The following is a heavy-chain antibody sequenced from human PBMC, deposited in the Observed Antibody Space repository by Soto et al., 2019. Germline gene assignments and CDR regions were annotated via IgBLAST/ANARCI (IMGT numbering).Heavy chain of an antibody. V-gene: IGHV4-4*02. J-gene: IGHJ4*02. CDR3: ARARTYDSSGPYYFDY. Sequence: QVQLQESGPGLVKPSGTLSLTCAVSGGSISSSNWWSWVRQPPGKGLEWIGEIYHSGSTNYNPSRKIRVTISVDKSKNQFSLKLSSVTAADTAVYYCARARTYDSSGPYYFDYWGQGTLVTVSS. CDR2: IYHSGST. CDR1: GGSISSSNW. D-gene: IGHD3-22*01.